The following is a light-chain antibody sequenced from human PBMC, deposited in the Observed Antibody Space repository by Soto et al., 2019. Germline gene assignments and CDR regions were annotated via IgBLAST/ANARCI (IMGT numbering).Light chain of an antibody. CDR3: QQFSSYPLT. V-gene: IGKV3-20*01. Sequence: EWTQSPSTLSLSPGERATLSCRASQTDRNTYLAWYQQKPGQAPRLLIYDASSRATGIPERFSGGGSGTDFTLTISRLEPEDFAVYYWQQFSSYPLTFGGGTKVDIK. CDR1: QTDRNTY. CDR2: DAS. J-gene: IGKJ4*01.